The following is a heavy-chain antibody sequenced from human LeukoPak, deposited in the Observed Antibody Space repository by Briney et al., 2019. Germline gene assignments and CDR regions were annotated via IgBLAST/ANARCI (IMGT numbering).Heavy chain of an antibody. CDR3: AADNREILRGLSGHLAPFDP. V-gene: IGHV4-34*01. CDR2: INHSGST. CDR1: GGSFSGYY. J-gene: IGHJ5*02. D-gene: IGHD3-3*01. Sequence: RPSETLSLTCAVYGGSFSGYYWSWIRQPPGKGLEWIGEINHSGSTNYNPSLKSRVTISVDTSKNQFSLKLSSVTAADTAVYYCAADNREILRGLSGHLAPFDPWGQGTLVTVSS.